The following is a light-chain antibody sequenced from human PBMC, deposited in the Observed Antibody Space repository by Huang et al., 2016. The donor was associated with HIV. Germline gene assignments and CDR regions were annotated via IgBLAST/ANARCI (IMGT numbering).Light chain of an antibody. CDR1: PRVSSSS. V-gene: IGKV3-20*01. J-gene: IGKJ2*01. CDR3: QQYGSSPYT. Sequence: EIVLTQSPGTLSLSPGEGATLSCGASPRVSSSSLAWYQQKPGQAPRLLIYDASSRATGIPDRVSGSGTATSFTLTISRLEPEDVGIYCCQQYGSSPYTFGQGTNLEI. CDR2: DAS.